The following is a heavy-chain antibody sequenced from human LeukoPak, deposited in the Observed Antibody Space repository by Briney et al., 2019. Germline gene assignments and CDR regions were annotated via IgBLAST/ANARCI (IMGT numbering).Heavy chain of an antibody. Sequence: TLSLTCTGSGGSISCCAHFWRWLGQPAGKVLEYLGRIYSTGSTNYNPSLRSRVTISVDTSKNPFSLKLSSVTAADTAVYYCARDQTYSGSGIFTHFHHWGQGLLLRVSS. D-gene: IGHD3-10*01. V-gene: IGHV4-61*02. CDR2: IYSTGST. CDR3: ARDQTYSGSGIFTHFHH. J-gene: IGHJ4*02. CDR1: GGSISCCAHF.